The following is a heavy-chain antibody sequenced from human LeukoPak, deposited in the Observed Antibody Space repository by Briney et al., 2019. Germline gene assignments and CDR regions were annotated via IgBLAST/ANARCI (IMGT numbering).Heavy chain of an antibody. D-gene: IGHD3-10*01. CDR3: ARSFMVGFDP. Sequence: SETLSLTCTVSGGSITSYFWSWIRQPPGKGLEWIGEINHSGSTNYNPSLKSRVTISVDTSKNQFSLKLSSVTAADTAVYYCARSFMVGFDPWGQGTLVTVSS. CDR1: GGSITSYF. V-gene: IGHV4-34*01. J-gene: IGHJ5*02. CDR2: INHSGST.